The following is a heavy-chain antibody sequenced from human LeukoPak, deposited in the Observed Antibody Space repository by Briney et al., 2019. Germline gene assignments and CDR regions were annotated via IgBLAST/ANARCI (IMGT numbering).Heavy chain of an antibody. J-gene: IGHJ5*02. Sequence: SETLSLTCTVSGGSISSYCWNWVRQSPGKGLEWIGYIFTSGRTDYNPSLKSRVTMSVDTSKNQISMDLRSLTAADTAAYYCATSHDVKTAPYDLWGQGALVTVSP. V-gene: IGHV4-4*09. D-gene: IGHD3-9*01. CDR1: GGSISSYC. CDR2: IFTSGRT. CDR3: ATSHDVKTAPYDL.